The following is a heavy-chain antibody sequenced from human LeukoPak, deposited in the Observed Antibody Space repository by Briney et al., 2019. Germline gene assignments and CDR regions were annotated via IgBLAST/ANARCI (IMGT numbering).Heavy chain of an antibody. CDR3: ARDMQLST. CDR1: GFTFSGSA. CDR2: IRYSGANS. Sequence: PGGSLRLSCAASGFTFSGSAMSWVRQAQGEGLEWVSLIRYSGANSYYTDSVRGRFTISRDNSEDALFLQMNSLRAEDTAIYYCARDMQLSTWGLGTMVTVSS. D-gene: IGHD3-16*02. J-gene: IGHJ3*01. V-gene: IGHV3-23*01.